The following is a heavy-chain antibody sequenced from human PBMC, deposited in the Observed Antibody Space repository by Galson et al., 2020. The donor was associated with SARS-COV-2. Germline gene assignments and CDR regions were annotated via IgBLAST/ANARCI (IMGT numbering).Heavy chain of an antibody. V-gene: IGHV4-4*07. Sequence: SQTLSLTCTVSGDSINVYYWTWIRQPAGQGLEWIGRIDRSGSTNYNPSLQSRVSMSVDTSKNQFSLQLRSVTAADTAVYYCARSYDSGWSRNWFAPWGQGTLVTVSS. CDR1: GDSINVYY. D-gene: IGHD6-19*01. CDR3: ARSYDSGWSRNWFAP. J-gene: IGHJ5*02. CDR2: IDRSGST.